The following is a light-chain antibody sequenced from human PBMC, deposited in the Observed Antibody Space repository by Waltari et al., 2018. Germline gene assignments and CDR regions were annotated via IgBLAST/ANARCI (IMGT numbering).Light chain of an antibody. Sequence: QSVLTQPPSASGTPGQRVTISCSGNNSNIGSNYVYWYQQLPGTAPKLLIYRNNQRPSGVSDRFSGSRSGTSASLAFSGLRSEDEADYYCASWDDSLSGWVFGGGTKLTV. CDR1: NSNIGSNY. V-gene: IGLV1-47*01. J-gene: IGLJ3*02. CDR3: ASWDDSLSGWV. CDR2: RNN.